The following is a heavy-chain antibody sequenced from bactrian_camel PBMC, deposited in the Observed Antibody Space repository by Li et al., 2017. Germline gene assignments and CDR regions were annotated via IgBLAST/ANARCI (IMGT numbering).Heavy chain of an antibody. CDR2: LA. CDR1: GFTFSNAG. CDR3: AADGVWNQFGY. Sequence: VQLVESGGGLVQPGGSLSLSCTASGFTFSNAGMSWVRQAPGKGRELVAALAGVADSVKGRFTISRDDAKNTLYLQMNSLKPEDTAVYYCAADGVWNQFGYWGQGTQVTVS. J-gene: IGHJ6*01. V-gene: IGHV3S42*01.